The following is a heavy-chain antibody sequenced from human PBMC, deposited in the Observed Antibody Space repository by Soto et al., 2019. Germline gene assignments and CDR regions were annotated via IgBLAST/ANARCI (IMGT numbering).Heavy chain of an antibody. J-gene: IGHJ4*02. CDR3: ARLAIVGATFYFDY. D-gene: IGHD1-26*01. CDR2: IYYSGST. V-gene: IGHV4-59*08. CDR1: GGSISSYY. Sequence: SETLSLTCTVSGGSISSYYWSWIRQPPGKGLEWIGYIYYSGSTNYNPSLKIRVTISVATSKNQFSLKLSSVTAADTAVYYCARLAIVGATFYFDYWGQGTLVTVSS.